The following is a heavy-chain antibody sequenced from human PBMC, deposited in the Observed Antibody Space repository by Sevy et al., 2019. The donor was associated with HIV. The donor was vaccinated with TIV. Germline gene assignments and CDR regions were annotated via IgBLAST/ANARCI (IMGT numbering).Heavy chain of an antibody. Sequence: GGSLRLSCAASGFTFSSYGMHWVRQAPGKGLEWVAFIRYDGSNKYYADSVKGRFTISRDNSKNTLYLQMNSLRAEDTAVYYCAKIFYCSSTSCNNYYYYGIGVWGQGTTVTVSS. V-gene: IGHV3-30*02. CDR1: GFTFSSYG. CDR2: IRYDGSNK. D-gene: IGHD2-2*01. CDR3: AKIFYCSSTSCNNYYYYGIGV. J-gene: IGHJ6*02.